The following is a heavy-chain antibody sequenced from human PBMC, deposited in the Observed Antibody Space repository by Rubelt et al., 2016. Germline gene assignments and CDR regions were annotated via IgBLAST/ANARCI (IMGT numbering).Heavy chain of an antibody. J-gene: IGHJ5*02. CDR2: VSSGNRYI. CDR3: ARGHYFDL. D-gene: IGHD3-10*01. Sequence: GLEWVSSVSSGNRYIYYADSVKGRFTISRDDAKNSLYLQMNGLRAEDTAAYYCARGHYFDLWGQGTLVTVSS. V-gene: IGHV3-21*01.